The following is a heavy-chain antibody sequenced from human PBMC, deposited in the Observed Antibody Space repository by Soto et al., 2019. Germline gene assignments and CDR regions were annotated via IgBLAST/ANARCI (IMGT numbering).Heavy chain of an antibody. V-gene: IGHV1-18*01. D-gene: IGHD3-10*01. CDR1: SYNFNIDG. CDR2: ISAYDGET. Sequence: AAVKXACRSASYNFNIDGIHVVGHSPGQGLELMGCISAYDGETTGAEKFQGRVTMTTDESKSRAYMELRRQRSEDTALYYCARAHHEYSTSYWFETRGQATLV. CDR3: ARAHHEYSTSYWFET. J-gene: IGHJ5*02.